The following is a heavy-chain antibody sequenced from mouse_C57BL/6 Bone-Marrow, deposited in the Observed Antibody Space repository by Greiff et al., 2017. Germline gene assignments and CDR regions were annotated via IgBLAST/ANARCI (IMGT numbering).Heavy chain of an antibody. D-gene: IGHD2-5*01. CDR1: GYTFTSYW. CDR2: INPSNGGT. J-gene: IGHJ2*01. Sequence: QVQLKQPGTELVKPGASVKLSCKTSGYTFTSYWMPWVKPRPGQGLEWIGNINPSNGGTNYNEKFKSKATLTVDKSSSTAYMQLSSLTSEDSAVYYWTRKGSNYAYFDNWGQGTTLTVSS. V-gene: IGHV1-53*01. CDR3: TRKGSNYAYFDN.